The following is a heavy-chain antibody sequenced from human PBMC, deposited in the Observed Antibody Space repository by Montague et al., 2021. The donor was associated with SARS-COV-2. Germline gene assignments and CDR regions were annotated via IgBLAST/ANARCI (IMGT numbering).Heavy chain of an antibody. Sequence: SETRSLTCTVSGGSISSSSYYWGWIRQPPGKGLEWIGSIYDSGSTYYNPSLKSRVTISVDTSKNQFSLKLSSVTAADTAVYYCARQGDYYGSGSYYNVLSVKLPDSLAPLDYWGQGTLVTVSS. CDR3: ARQGDYYGSGSYYNVLSVKLPDSLAPLDY. CDR2: IYDSGST. V-gene: IGHV4-39*01. D-gene: IGHD3-10*01. CDR1: GGSISSSSYY. J-gene: IGHJ4*02.